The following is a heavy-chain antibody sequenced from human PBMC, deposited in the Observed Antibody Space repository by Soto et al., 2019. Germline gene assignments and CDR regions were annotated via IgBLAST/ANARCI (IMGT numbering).Heavy chain of an antibody. D-gene: IGHD3-10*01. Sequence: QVQLLQSGAEVKKPGASVKVSCKASGYTFPSYNINWVRQATGQGPEWMGWMNPNSGNTGYAQKFQGRVTMTRDSSISTAYMELSSLRSEDTAVYYCAREDFYGSGSYGYWGQGTLFTVSS. J-gene: IGHJ4*02. CDR2: MNPNSGNT. CDR3: AREDFYGSGSYGY. V-gene: IGHV1-8*01. CDR1: GYTFPSYN.